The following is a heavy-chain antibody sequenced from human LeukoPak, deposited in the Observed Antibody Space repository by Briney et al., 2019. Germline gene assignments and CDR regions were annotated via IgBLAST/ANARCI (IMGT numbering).Heavy chain of an antibody. Sequence: SQTLSLTCAISGDSVSSSSVAWNWIRQSPSRGLEWLGRTYYRSKWNNDYTASVKSRITINPDTSKNQFSLQLNSATLEDTAVYYCARSSHSYYFDYWGQGTLVTVSS. J-gene: IGHJ4*02. CDR1: GDSVSSSSVA. CDR3: ARSSHSYYFDY. CDR2: TYYRSKWNN. D-gene: IGHD1-26*01. V-gene: IGHV6-1*01.